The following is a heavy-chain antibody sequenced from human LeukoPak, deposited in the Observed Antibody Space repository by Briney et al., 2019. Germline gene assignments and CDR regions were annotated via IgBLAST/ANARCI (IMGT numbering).Heavy chain of an antibody. Sequence: GGSLRLSCAASGFTFSSYAMHWVRQAPGKGLEYVSAISSNGGSTYYANSVKGRFTISRDNSKNTLYLQMGSLRAEDMAVYYCAREGATRYWFDPWGQGTLVTVSS. J-gene: IGHJ5*02. CDR1: GFTFSSYA. V-gene: IGHV3-64*01. CDR2: ISSNGGST. CDR3: AREGATRYWFDP.